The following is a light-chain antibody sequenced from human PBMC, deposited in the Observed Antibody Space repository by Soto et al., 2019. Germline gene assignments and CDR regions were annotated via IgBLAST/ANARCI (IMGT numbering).Light chain of an antibody. CDR3: QQYNTYPWT. J-gene: IGKJ1*01. CDR2: KTS. V-gene: IGKV1-5*03. Sequence: DIQMTQSPSTLSASVRDRVTITCRASHYVSSSLAWYQQKPGKAPKLLIYKTSILESGVPSRFSGSASGTEFTLSISSLQPDDFATYWCQQYNTYPWTFGQGTKVDIK. CDR1: HYVSSS.